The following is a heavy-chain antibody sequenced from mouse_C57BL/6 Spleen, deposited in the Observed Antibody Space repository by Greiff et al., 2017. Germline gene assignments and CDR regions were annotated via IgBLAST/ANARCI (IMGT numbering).Heavy chain of an antibody. CDR2: IDPSDSYT. D-gene: IGHD4-1*01. J-gene: IGHJ2*01. V-gene: IGHV1-69*01. Sequence: QVQLQQPGAELVMPGASVKLSCKASGYTFTSYWMHWVKQRPGQGLEWIGEIDPSDSYTNYNQTFKGKSTLTVDKSANTTYMQLSSLTSEESAVYYCARRGDELGRVYFDYWGQGTTLTVSS. CDR1: GYTFTSYW. CDR3: ARRGDELGRVYFDY.